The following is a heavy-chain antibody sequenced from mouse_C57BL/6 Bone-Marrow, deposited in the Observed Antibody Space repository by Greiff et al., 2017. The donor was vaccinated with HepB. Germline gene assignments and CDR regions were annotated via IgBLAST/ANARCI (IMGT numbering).Heavy chain of an antibody. Sequence: EVQRVESGGGLVQPGGSLSLSCAASGFTFTDYYMSWVRQPPGKALEWLGFIRNKANGYTTEYSASVKGRFTISRDNSQSILYLQMNALRAEDSAAYYCARISNWDGDFDYWGQGTTLTVSS. CDR2: IRNKANGYTT. J-gene: IGHJ2*01. CDR3: ARISNWDGDFDY. D-gene: IGHD4-1*01. CDR1: GFTFTDYY. V-gene: IGHV7-3*01.